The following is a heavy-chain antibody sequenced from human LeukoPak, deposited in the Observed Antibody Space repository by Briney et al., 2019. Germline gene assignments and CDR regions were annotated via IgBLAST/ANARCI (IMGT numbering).Heavy chain of an antibody. Sequence: QPGRSLRLSCEVSGFPFNSYGMHWVRQAPSKGLEWVAVISYAGAHIYYADSVRGRFTISRDNSKNTLYLQMNSVRAEDTAVYYCVKESLVVVPGERTLLEHWGQGTLVTVSS. J-gene: IGHJ4*02. D-gene: IGHD2-2*01. CDR3: VKESLVVVPGERTLLEH. CDR1: GFPFNSYG. CDR2: ISYAGAHI. V-gene: IGHV3-30*18.